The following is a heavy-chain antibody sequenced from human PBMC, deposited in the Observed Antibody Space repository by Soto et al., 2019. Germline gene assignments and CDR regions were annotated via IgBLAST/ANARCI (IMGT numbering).Heavy chain of an antibody. J-gene: IGHJ4*02. V-gene: IGHV1-46*01. CDR3: AKDPLTMAKYSSGWYFDY. CDR2: INPSGGST. Sequence: GASVKVSCKASGYTFTSYYMHWVRQAPGQGLEWMGIINPSGGSTSYAQKFQGRVTMTRDTSTSTVYMELSSLRSEDTAVYYCAKDPLTMAKYSSGWYFDYWGQGTLVTVSS. D-gene: IGHD6-19*01. CDR1: GYTFTSYY.